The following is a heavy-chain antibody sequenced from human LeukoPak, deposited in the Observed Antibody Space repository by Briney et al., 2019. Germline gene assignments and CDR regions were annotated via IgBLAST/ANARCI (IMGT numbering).Heavy chain of an antibody. CDR1: GFTFSIAW. CDR3: STEYYGSANFNF. CDR2: IKSNTAGGTT. D-gene: IGHD3-10*01. J-gene: IGHJ4*02. V-gene: IGHV3-15*01. Sequence: GGSLRLSCVGSGFTFSIAWMSWVRQAPGKGLEWIGHIKSNTAGGTTGYAAPVKGRFTISRDDSENTLFLQMNSLKTGDTAVYYCSTEYYGSANFNFWGQGTLVTVSS.